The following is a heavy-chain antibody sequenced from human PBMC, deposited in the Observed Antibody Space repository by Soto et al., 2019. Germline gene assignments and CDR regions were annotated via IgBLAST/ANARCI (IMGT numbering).Heavy chain of an antibody. V-gene: IGHV4-31*03. CDR2: IYHSGST. Sequence: SETLSLTCTVSGGSISSGGYYWSCVRQHPGKGLEWIGYIYHSGSTYYNPSLKSRVTISVDTSKNHFSLKLSSVTAADTAVYHCARDGGSQGYGMDVWGQGTTVTVSS. CDR1: GGSISSGGYY. J-gene: IGHJ6*02. CDR3: ARDGGSQGYGMDV. D-gene: IGHD1-26*01.